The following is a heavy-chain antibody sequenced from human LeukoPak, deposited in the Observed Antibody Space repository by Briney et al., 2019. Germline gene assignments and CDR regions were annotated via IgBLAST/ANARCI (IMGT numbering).Heavy chain of an antibody. V-gene: IGHV1-2*02. CDR2: INPNSGGT. CDR3: ARDLTWFGELFHYYMDA. J-gene: IGHJ6*03. CDR1: GYTFTGYY. D-gene: IGHD3-10*01. Sequence: GASVKVSCKASGYTFTGYYMHWVRQAPGQGLEWMGWINPNSGGTNYAQKFQGRVTMTRDTSISTAYMELSRLRSDDTAVYYCARDLTWFGELFHYYMDAWGKGTTVTVSS.